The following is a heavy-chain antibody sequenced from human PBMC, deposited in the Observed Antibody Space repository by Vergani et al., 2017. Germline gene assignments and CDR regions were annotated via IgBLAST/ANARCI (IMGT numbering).Heavy chain of an antibody. CDR2: ISAYNGNT. V-gene: IGHV1-18*01. CDR1: GYTFTSYG. Sequence: QVQLVQSGAEVKKPGASVKVSCKASGYTFTSYGISWVRQAPGQGLEWMGWISAYNGNTNYAQKFQGRVTITADESTSTAYMELSSLRSEDTAVYYCASRELTGTSSYYYYYMDVWGKGTTVTVSS. J-gene: IGHJ6*03. D-gene: IGHD1-7*01. CDR3: ASRELTGTSSYYYYYMDV.